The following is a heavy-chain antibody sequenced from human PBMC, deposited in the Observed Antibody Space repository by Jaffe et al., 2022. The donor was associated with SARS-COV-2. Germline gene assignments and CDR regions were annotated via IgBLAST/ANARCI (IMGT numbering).Heavy chain of an antibody. D-gene: IGHD6-13*01. CDR3: ASPNSSSSNNWFDP. V-gene: IGHV3-21*01. CDR1: GFTFSSYS. Sequence: EVQLVESGGGLVKPGGSLRLSCAASGFTFSSYSMNWVRQAPGKGLEWVSSISSSSSYIYYADSVKGRFTISRDNAKNSLYLQMNSLRAEDTAVYYCASPNSSSSNNWFDPWGQGTLVTVSS. CDR2: ISSSSSYI. J-gene: IGHJ5*02.